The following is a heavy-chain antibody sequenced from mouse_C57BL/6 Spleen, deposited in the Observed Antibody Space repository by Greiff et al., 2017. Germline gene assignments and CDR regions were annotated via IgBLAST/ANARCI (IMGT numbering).Heavy chain of an antibody. CDR2: INPNNGGT. CDR3: ARGHYGSSRDY. CDR1: GYTFTDYY. V-gene: IGHV1-26*01. D-gene: IGHD1-1*01. J-gene: IGHJ2*01. Sequence: VQLQQSGPELVKPGASVKISCKASGYTFTDYYMNWVKQSHGKSLEWIGDINPNNGGTSYNQKFKGKATLTVDKSSSTAYMELRSLTSEDSAVYYCARGHYGSSRDYWGQGTTLTVSS.